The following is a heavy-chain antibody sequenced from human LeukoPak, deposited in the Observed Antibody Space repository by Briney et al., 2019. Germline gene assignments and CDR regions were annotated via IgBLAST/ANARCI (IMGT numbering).Heavy chain of an antibody. CDR1: GSTFSSST. Sequence: PGGSWKLSGQALGSTFSSSTLTWSRKAPGKGLDWFSSISGSGTTTYYADSVKGRFTISRDNSKNTLYLQMNNLGAEDTAVYYCAKTISGSYGVSDFWGQGSLVTVSS. V-gene: IGHV3-23*01. J-gene: IGHJ4*02. CDR3: AKTISGSYGVSDF. D-gene: IGHD3-10*01. CDR2: ISGSGTTT.